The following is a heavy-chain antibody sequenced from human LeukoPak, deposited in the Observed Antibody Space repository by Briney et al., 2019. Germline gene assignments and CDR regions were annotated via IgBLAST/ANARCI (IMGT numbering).Heavy chain of an antibody. J-gene: IGHJ4*02. V-gene: IGHV3-30*18. CDR2: ISFDGSNE. Sequence: GGSLRLSCVASGFTFNNYGMHWVRQAPGKGLEWVAVISFDGSNEYYADSVKGRFTISRVNFRNTLYLQMTSLRVEDTAVYYCAKDLETLPDYWGQGTLVAVSS. CDR3: AKDLETLPDY. D-gene: IGHD1-1*01. CDR1: GFTFNNYG.